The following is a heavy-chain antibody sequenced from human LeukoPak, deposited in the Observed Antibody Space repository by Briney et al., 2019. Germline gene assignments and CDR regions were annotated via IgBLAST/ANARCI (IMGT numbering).Heavy chain of an antibody. CDR1: GYSFTSYW. J-gene: IGHJ5*02. D-gene: IGHD4-17*01. CDR3: ARPQDVTDGDYGWFDP. CDR2: IYPGDSDT. V-gene: IGHV5-51*01. Sequence: GESLKISCKGSGYSFTSYWIGWVRQMPGKGLEWMGIIYPGDSDTRYSPSFQGQVTISADKSISTAYLQWSSLKASDTAMYYCARPQDVTDGDYGWFDPWGQGTLVTVSS.